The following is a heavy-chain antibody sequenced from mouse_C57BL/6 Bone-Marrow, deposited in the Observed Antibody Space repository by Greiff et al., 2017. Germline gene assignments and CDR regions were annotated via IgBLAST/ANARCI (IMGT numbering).Heavy chain of an antibody. Sequence: QVHVKQSGAELAKPGASVKLSCKASGYTFTSYWMHWVKQRPGQGLEWIGYINPSSGYTKYNQKFKDKATLTADKSSSTAYMQLSSLTYEDSAVXYCARGVLRFPFDYWGQGTTLTVSS. V-gene: IGHV1-7*01. D-gene: IGHD1-1*01. CDR3: ARGVLRFPFDY. CDR2: INPSSGYT. CDR1: GYTFTSYW. J-gene: IGHJ2*01.